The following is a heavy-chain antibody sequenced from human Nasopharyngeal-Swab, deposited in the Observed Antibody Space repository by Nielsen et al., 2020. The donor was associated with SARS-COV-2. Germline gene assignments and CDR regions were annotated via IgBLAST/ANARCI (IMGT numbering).Heavy chain of an antibody. CDR3: ARGRRAGWLQSMTLSY. CDR1: GYTFTGYY. Sequence: ASVKVSCKASGYTFTGYYMHWVRQAPGQGLEWMGWINPNSGGTNYAQKFQGRVTMTRDTSISTAYMELSRLRSDDTAVYYCARGRRAGWLQSMTLSYWGQGTLVTVSS. J-gene: IGHJ4*02. D-gene: IGHD5-24*01. CDR2: INPNSGGT. V-gene: IGHV1-2*02.